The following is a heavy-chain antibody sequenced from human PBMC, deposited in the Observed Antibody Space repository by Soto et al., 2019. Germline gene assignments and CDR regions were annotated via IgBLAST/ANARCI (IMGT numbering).Heavy chain of an antibody. Sequence: GGSLRLSCAASGFTFSSYAMHWVRQAPGKGLEYVSAISSNGGSTYYANSVKGRFTISRDNSKNTLYLQMGSLRAEDMAVYYCARVVSKDNRGYYYYYYYMDVWGKGTTVTVSS. CDR3: ARVVSKDNRGYYYYYYYMDV. J-gene: IGHJ6*03. CDR2: ISSNGGST. V-gene: IGHV3-64*01. D-gene: IGHD2-15*01. CDR1: GFTFSSYA.